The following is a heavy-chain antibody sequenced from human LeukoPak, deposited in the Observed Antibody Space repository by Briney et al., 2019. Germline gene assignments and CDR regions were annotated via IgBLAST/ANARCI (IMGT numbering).Heavy chain of an antibody. CDR3: AKLTSTGKAPFDD. CDR1: GFTFSSYA. D-gene: IGHD2-8*02. CDR2: ISGSGGST. Sequence: GGSLRLSCAASGFTFSSYAMSWVRQAPGKGLEWVSAISGSGGSTYYADSVKGRFTISRDNSKNTLCLQMNSLRAEDTALYYCAKLTSTGKAPFDDWGQGTLVTVSS. J-gene: IGHJ4*02. V-gene: IGHV3-23*01.